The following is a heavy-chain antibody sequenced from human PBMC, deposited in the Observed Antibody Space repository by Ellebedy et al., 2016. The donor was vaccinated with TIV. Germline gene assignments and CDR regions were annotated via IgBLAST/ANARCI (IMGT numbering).Heavy chain of an antibody. V-gene: IGHV3-23*01. Sequence: GGSLRLXXAASGFTFSSYAMSWVRQAPGKGLEWVSAISGSGGSTYYADSVKGRFTISRDNAKNSLYLEMNSLRVEDTGLYYCAMETSGWIDHWGQGTLVTVSS. D-gene: IGHD6-19*01. CDR2: ISGSGGST. CDR3: AMETSGWIDH. CDR1: GFTFSSYA. J-gene: IGHJ4*02.